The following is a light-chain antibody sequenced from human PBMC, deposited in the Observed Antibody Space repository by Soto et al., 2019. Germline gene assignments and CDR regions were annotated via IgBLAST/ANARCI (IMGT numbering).Light chain of an antibody. Sequence: QSVLTQPPSVSGAPGQRVTISCTGSSSNIGAGYDVHWYQQLPGTAPKLLIYGNSNRPSGVPDRFSGSKSGTSASLAITGLQAEDEADYYCNSYTTSGTLYVFGTGTKVTVL. V-gene: IGLV1-40*01. J-gene: IGLJ1*01. CDR1: SSNIGAGYD. CDR2: GNS. CDR3: NSYTTSGTLYV.